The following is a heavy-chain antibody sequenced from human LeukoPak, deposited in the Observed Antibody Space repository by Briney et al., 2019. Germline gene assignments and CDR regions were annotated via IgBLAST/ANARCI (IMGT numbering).Heavy chain of an antibody. J-gene: IGHJ4*02. CDR3: ANDPYDSSGYYLGGPDY. V-gene: IGHV3-30*18. CDR1: GFTFSSYG. CDR2: ISCDGGNK. D-gene: IGHD3-22*01. Sequence: HPGGSLRLSCAASGFTFSSYGMHWVRQAPGKGLEWVAVISCDGGNKYYADSVKGRFTISRDNSKNTLYLQMNSMRAEDTAVYYCANDPYDSSGYYLGGPDYWGQGTLVTVSS.